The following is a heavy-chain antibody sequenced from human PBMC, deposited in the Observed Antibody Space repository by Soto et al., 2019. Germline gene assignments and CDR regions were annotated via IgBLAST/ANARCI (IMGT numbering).Heavy chain of an antibody. V-gene: IGHV3-30*18. D-gene: IGHD4-17*01. J-gene: IGHJ6*02. Sequence: GGSLRLSCAASGFTFSSYGVHWVRQAPGKGLEWVAVISYDGSNKYYADSVKGRFTISRDNSKNTLYLQMNSLRAEDTAVYYCAKDFYGDYSFQYYYYGMDVWGQGTTVTVSS. CDR3: AKDFYGDYSFQYYYYGMDV. CDR2: ISYDGSNK. CDR1: GFTFSSYG.